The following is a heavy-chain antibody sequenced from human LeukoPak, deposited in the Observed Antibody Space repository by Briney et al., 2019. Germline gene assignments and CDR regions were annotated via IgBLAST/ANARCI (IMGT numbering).Heavy chain of an antibody. Sequence: ASVKVSCRASGYTFTGYYMHWVRQAPGQGLEWMGWINPNSGGTNYAQKFQGRVTMTRDTSISTAYMELSRLGSDDTAVYYCARASYYGSGSPFDYWGQGTLVTVSS. CDR1: GYTFTGYY. CDR2: INPNSGGT. D-gene: IGHD3-10*01. J-gene: IGHJ4*02. CDR3: ARASYYGSGSPFDY. V-gene: IGHV1-2*02.